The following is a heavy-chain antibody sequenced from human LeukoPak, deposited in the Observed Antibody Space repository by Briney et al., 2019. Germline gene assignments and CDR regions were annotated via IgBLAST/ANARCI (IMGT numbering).Heavy chain of an antibody. V-gene: IGHV4-34*01. CDR2: INHSGYT. D-gene: IGHD4-17*01. Sequence: SETLSLTCAVSGVSFDDYYWAWVRQTPGKGLEWIGEINHSGYTNDSLSLKSRVTLSIDTSRKLFSLNLRSVTVADAGTYYCTRMTTGHDYWGQGTLVTVSS. CDR1: GVSFDDYY. CDR3: TRMTTGHDY. J-gene: IGHJ4*02.